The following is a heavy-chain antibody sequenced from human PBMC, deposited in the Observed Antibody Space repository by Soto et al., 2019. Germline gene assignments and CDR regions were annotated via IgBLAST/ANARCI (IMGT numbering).Heavy chain of an antibody. J-gene: IGHJ4*02. CDR1: GFTFSSYS. D-gene: IGHD6-19*01. Sequence: KTGGSLRLSCAASGFTFSSYSMNWVRQAPGKGLEWVSSISSSSSYIYYADSVKGRFTISRDNAKNSLYLQMNSLRAEDTAVYYCAISSWLADFDGDYWGQGTLVTVSS. CDR3: AISSWLADFDGDY. V-gene: IGHV3-21*01. CDR2: ISSSSSYI.